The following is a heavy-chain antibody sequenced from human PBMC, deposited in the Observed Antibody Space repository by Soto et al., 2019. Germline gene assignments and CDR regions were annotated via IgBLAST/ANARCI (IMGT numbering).Heavy chain of an antibody. CDR3: ARHYYYGSGSYNYYYGMDA. Sequence: GASVKVSCKASGYTFTGYYMHWVRQAPGQGLEWMGWINPNSGGTNYAQKFQGRVTMTRDTSISTAYMELSRLRSDDTAVYYCARHYYYGSGSYNYYYGMDAWGQGTTVTVSS. CDR2: INPNSGGT. CDR1: GYTFTGYY. D-gene: IGHD3-10*01. J-gene: IGHJ6*02. V-gene: IGHV1-2*02.